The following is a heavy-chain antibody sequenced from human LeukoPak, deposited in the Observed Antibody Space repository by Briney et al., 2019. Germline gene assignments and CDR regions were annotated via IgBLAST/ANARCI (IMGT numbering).Heavy chain of an antibody. D-gene: IGHD2-2*02. V-gene: IGHV4-31*03. CDR3: ARAPGIVVVPAAIRLVGMDV. CDR2: IYYSGST. Sequence: SQTLSLTCTVSGGSISSGGYYWSWIRQHPGQGLEWIGYIYYSGSTYYNPSLKSRVTISVDTSKSQFSLKLSSVTAADTAVYYCARAPGIVVVPAAIRLVGMDVWGQGTTVTVSS. CDR1: GGSISSGGYY. J-gene: IGHJ6*02.